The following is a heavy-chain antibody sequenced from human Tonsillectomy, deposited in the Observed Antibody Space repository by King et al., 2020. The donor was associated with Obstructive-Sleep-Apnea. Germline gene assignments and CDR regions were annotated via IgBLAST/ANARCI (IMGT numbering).Heavy chain of an antibody. V-gene: IGHV3-30-3*01. J-gene: IGHJ4*02. Sequence: VQLVQSGGGVVQPGRSLRLSCAASGFTFSSYAMHWVRPAPGKGLDGVAVLSYDGNNKYYADSVKGRFTISRDNSKNTLCLQMNSLRPEDTAVYYCAREGICSSTSCHDSFDYWGQGTLVTVSS. CDR1: GFTFSSYA. CDR3: AREGICSSTSCHDSFDY. CDR2: LSYDGNNK. D-gene: IGHD2-2*01.